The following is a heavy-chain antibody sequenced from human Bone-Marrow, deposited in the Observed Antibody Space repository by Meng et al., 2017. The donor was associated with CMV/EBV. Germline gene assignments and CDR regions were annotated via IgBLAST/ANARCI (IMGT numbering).Heavy chain of an antibody. J-gene: IGHJ4*02. V-gene: IGHV3-33*01. Sequence: GRSLRLSCAASGFTFSSYAMHWVRQAPGKGLEWVANIRFDGTNKYHADSVKGRFTISRDNADNSLYLQMNRLRAEDTAVYYCARDVGWFAHDYWGQGTLVTVSS. CDR2: IRFDGTNK. D-gene: IGHD3-3*01. CDR3: ARDVGWFAHDY. CDR1: GFTFSSYA.